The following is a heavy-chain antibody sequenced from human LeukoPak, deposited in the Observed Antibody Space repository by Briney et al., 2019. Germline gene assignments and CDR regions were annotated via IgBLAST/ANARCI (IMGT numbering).Heavy chain of an antibody. CDR3: ARHGQWNGYNYPLFDY. J-gene: IGHJ4*02. Sequence: GESLKISCKGSGYSFTSYWIGWVRQMPGKGLEWMGIINPGDSDTRYSPSFQGQVTISADKSISTAYLQWSSLKASDTAMYYCARHGQWNGYNYPLFDYWGQGTLVTVSS. D-gene: IGHD5-24*01. V-gene: IGHV5-51*01. CDR2: INPGDSDT. CDR1: GYSFTSYW.